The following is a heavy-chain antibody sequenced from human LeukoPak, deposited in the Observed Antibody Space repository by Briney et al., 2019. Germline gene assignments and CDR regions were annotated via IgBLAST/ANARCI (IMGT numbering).Heavy chain of an antibody. D-gene: IGHD2-15*01. J-gene: IGHJ4*02. CDR2: IYPGDSDT. V-gene: IGHV5-51*01. CDR1: GYSFTSYW. CDR3: ARFDCSGGSCYFFDY. Sequence: GESLKISCKGSGYSFTSYWIGWVRQMPGKGLEWMGIIYPGDSDTRYSPSLQGQVTISADKSISTAYLQWSSLKASDTAMYYCARFDCSGGSCYFFDYWGQGTLVTVSS.